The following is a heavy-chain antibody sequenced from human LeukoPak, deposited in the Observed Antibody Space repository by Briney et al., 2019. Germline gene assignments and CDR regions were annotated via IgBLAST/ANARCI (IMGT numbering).Heavy chain of an antibody. Sequence: GGSLKLSCAASGFTFSSYWMSWVRQAPGKGLEWVSGISGSGGSTYYADSVKGRFTISRDNSKNTLYLQMNNLRAEDTAVYYCAKGSGYYPEGSDYWGQGTLVTVSS. J-gene: IGHJ4*02. CDR1: GFTFSSYW. D-gene: IGHD3-22*01. V-gene: IGHV3-23*01. CDR3: AKGSGYYPEGSDY. CDR2: ISGSGGST.